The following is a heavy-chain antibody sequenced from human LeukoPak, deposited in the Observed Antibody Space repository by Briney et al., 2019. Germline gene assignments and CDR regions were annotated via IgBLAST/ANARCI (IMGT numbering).Heavy chain of an antibody. CDR1: GFTFSSYA. J-gene: IGHJ4*02. CDR2: ISSNGGST. CDR3: ARNPSV. V-gene: IGHV3-64*01. Sequence: GGSLRLSCAASGFTFSSYAMHWVRQAPGKGLEYVSGISSNGGSTYYANSVRGRFTISRDNSKNTLYLQMGNLRTEDMAMYYCARNPSVWGQGTLVTVSS.